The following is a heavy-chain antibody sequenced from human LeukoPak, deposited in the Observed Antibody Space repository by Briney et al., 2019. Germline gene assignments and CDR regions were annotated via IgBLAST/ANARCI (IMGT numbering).Heavy chain of an antibody. Sequence: PGGSLRLSCAASGFTVSSNYMSWVRQAPGKGLERISVIYSGGSTYYADSVKGRFTISRHNSKNTLYLQMNSLRVEDTAVYYCARGGLGNWFDPWGQGTLVTVSS. CDR3: ARGGLGNWFDP. V-gene: IGHV3-53*04. D-gene: IGHD3/OR15-3a*01. J-gene: IGHJ5*02. CDR1: GFTVSSNY. CDR2: IYSGGST.